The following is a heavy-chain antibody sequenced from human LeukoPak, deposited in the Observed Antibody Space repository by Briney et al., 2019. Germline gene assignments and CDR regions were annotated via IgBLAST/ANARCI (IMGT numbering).Heavy chain of an antibody. CDR1: GFTFSSSW. CDR3: TIGQLWFVSDY. CDR2: IKSKTDGGTT. J-gene: IGHJ4*02. D-gene: IGHD5-18*01. V-gene: IGHV3-15*01. Sequence: GGSLRLSCAASGFTFSSSWMSWVRQAPGKGLEWVGRIKSKTDGGTTDYAAPVKGRFTISRDDSKNTLYLQMNSLKTEDTAVYYCTIGQLWFVSDYWGQGTLVTVSS.